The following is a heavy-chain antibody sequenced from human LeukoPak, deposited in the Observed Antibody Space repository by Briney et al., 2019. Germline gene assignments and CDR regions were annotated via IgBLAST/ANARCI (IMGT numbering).Heavy chain of an antibody. V-gene: IGHV1-18*01. CDR2: ISAYNGNT. CDR1: GYTFTSYG. J-gene: IGHJ4*02. D-gene: IGHD6-13*01. Sequence: ASVKVCCKASGYTFTSYGISWVRQAPGQGLEWMGWISAYNGNTNYAQKLQGRVTMTTDTSTSTAYMELRSLRSDDTAVYYCARDPRIAAAGTFNYWGQGTLVTVSS. CDR3: ARDPRIAAAGTFNY.